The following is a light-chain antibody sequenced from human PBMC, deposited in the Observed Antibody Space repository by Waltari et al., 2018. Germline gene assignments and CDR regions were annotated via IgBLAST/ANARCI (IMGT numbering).Light chain of an antibody. V-gene: IGLV2-23*01. CDR3: CSYAGSSTLI. CDR2: DAN. Sequence: QSALPQPASVSGPHGQSITISCTGTSSDVGSYTLVTWYLQYPGKVPQLIVYDANQRPSGVSSRFSGSKSGNTASLTISGLQAEDEADYYCCSYAGSSTLIFGGGTKVTVL. CDR1: SSDVGSYTL. J-gene: IGLJ2*01.